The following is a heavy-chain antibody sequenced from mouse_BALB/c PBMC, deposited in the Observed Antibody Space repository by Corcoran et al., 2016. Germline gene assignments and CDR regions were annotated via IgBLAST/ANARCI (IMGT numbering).Heavy chain of an antibody. CDR1: GYSFTGSY. Sequence: LVKTTASLKISCKASGYSFTGSYMHWVKQSNGKSLEWIGYISCYNGAASCNQKFKGKATFTVDPSSSTAYMQFNSLTSEDSAVYYCARGILRYYFYYWGQSTTLTVSS. D-gene: IGHD1-1*01. V-gene: IGHV1S34*01. CDR3: ARGILRYYFYY. J-gene: IGHJ2*01. CDR2: ISCYNGAA.